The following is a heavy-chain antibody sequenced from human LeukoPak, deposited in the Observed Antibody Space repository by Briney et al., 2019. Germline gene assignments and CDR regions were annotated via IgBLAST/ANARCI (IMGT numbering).Heavy chain of an antibody. CDR3: ARHRGPSLYSSGYFDY. J-gene: IGHJ4*02. CDR2: ISYDGSNK. CDR1: GFTFSSYA. V-gene: IGHV3-30-3*01. Sequence: PGGSLRLSCAASGFTFSSYAMSWVRQAPGKGLEWVAVISYDGSNKYYADSVKGRFTISRDNSKNTLYLQMNSLRPEDTAVYYCARHRGPSLYSSGYFDYWGQGTLVTVSS. D-gene: IGHD3-22*01.